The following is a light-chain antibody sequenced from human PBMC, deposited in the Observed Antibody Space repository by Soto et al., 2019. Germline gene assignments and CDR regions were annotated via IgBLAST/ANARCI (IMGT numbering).Light chain of an antibody. V-gene: IGKV1-5*03. CDR2: KTS. CDR1: QSISSW. Sequence: DIQLTQSPSTLSASVGDRVTITCRASQSISSWLAWYQQKPGKAPNFLIYKTSNLESGVPSRFSGSGSGTEFTLTIRSLQPGACATYCCQYYIDYCWTFGLGTKVEIK. J-gene: IGKJ1*01. CDR3: QYYIDYCWT.